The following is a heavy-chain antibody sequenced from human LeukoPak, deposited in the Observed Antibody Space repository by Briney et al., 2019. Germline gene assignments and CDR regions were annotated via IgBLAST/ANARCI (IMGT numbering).Heavy chain of an antibody. J-gene: IGHJ3*02. CDR1: GFTFSRYS. CDR2: VRDDGSSQ. V-gene: IGHV3-30*02. CDR3: TKGQLWASGRAFDI. D-gene: IGHD3-16*01. Sequence: GGCLRLSCAASGFTFSRYSMNWVRQAPGKGLDWVAFVRDDGSSQNYAATVKGRFTTSRDNSKNTLYLQMNNLRPEDTAVYYCTKGQLWASGRAFDIWGQGTMVTVSS.